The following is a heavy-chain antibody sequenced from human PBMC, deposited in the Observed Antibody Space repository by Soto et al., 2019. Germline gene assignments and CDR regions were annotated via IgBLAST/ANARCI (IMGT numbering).Heavy chain of an antibody. Sequence: GGSLRLSCEASGFVFSTYSMNWVRQAPGKGLEWISYISSTSGTIYYADSVKGRFTIFRDNAKNSLFLQMSGLRDDDTAVYYCANQKIRFSVAGTLYGLGVWGQGTTVTISS. V-gene: IGHV3-48*02. CDR1: GFVFSTYS. D-gene: IGHD6-19*01. CDR3: ANQKIRFSVAGTLYGLGV. J-gene: IGHJ6*02. CDR2: ISSTSGTI.